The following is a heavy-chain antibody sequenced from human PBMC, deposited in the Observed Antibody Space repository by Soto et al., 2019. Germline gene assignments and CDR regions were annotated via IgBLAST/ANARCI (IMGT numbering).Heavy chain of an antibody. CDR1: GYTFTSYD. Sequence: ASVKVSCKAAGYTFTSYDINWVRQATGQGLEWMGWMNPNSGNTGYAQKFQGRVTMTRNTSISTAYMELSSLRSEDTAVYYCARVEDEDYYYYMDVWGKGTTVTVSS. V-gene: IGHV1-8*01. J-gene: IGHJ6*03. CDR2: MNPNSGNT. CDR3: ARVEDEDYYYYMDV.